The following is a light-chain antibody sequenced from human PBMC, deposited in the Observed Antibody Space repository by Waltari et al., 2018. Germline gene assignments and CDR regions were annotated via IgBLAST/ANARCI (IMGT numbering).Light chain of an antibody. CDR1: WSNIGAGYD. V-gene: IGLV1-40*01. Sequence: QSVLTQPPSVSGAPGQRVTISCTGSWSNIGAGYDVHWYQQLPGKAPTLLIYGTSTRPPGVPDRFFGSQSGTSASLAITALQAEDEAEYYCQSYDTSLSVVFGGGTKLTVL. J-gene: IGLJ2*01. CDR2: GTS. CDR3: QSYDTSLSVV.